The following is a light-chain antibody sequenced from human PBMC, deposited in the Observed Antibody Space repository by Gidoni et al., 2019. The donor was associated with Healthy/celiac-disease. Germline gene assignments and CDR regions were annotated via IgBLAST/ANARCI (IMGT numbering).Light chain of an antibody. CDR2: SNN. CDR3: AAWDDSLNVWV. Sequence: QSVLTQPPSASGTPGQRVTISCSGSRSNIGSNTVNWYQQLPGTAPKLLIYSNNQRPSGVPDRFSGSKSGTSAFLAISGLQSEDEADYYCAAWDDSLNVWVFGGGTKLTVL. J-gene: IGLJ3*02. V-gene: IGLV1-44*01. CDR1: RSNIGSNT.